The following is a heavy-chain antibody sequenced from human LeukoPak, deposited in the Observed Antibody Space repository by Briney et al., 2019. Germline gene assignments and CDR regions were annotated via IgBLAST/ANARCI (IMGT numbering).Heavy chain of an antibody. CDR3: ARDQRYYYDSSGWFDP. CDR2: IIPIFGTA. V-gene: IGHV1-69*13. Sequence: ASVKVSCKASGGTFSSYAISWVRQAPGQGLEWMGGIIPIFGTANYAQKFQGRVTITADESTSTAYMELSSLRSEDTAVYYCARDQRYYYDSSGWFDPWGQGTLVTVSS. D-gene: IGHD3-22*01. J-gene: IGHJ5*02. CDR1: GGTFSSYA.